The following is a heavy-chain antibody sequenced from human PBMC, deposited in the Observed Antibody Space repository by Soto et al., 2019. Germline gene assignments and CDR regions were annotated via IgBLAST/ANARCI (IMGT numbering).Heavy chain of an antibody. CDR3: ARDFYYGSGSYDYYYYGMDV. Sequence: ASVKVSCKASGYTFTSYYMHWVRQAPGQGLEWMGWINPNSGGTNYAQKFQGWVTMTRDTSIGTAYMELSRLRSDDTAVYYCARDFYYGSGSYDYYYYGMDVWGQGTTVTVSS. CDR1: GYTFTSYY. J-gene: IGHJ6*02. V-gene: IGHV1-2*04. D-gene: IGHD3-10*01. CDR2: INPNSGGT.